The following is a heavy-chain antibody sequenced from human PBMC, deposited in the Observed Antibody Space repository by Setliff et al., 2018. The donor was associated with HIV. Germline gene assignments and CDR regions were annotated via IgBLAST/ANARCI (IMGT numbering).Heavy chain of an antibody. CDR3: ARGYYDSSGYYPWLL. J-gene: IGHJ4*02. Sequence: GESLKISCAASGFTFSSYSMNWVRQAPGKGLEWVSSISSSSSYIYYADSVKGRFTISRDNAKKSVYLQMNSLRAEDTAVYYCARGYYDSSGYYPWLLWGQGTLVTVSS. V-gene: IGHV3-21*01. CDR1: GFTFSSYS. D-gene: IGHD3-22*01. CDR2: ISSSSSYI.